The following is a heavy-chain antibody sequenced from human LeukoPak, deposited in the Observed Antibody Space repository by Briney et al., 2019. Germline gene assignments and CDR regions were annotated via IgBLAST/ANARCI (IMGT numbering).Heavy chain of an antibody. CDR1: GYTFTSYD. CDR3: ARGTLLQYNWFDP. Sequence: ASVKVSCKASGYTFTSYDINWVRQATGQGLEWMGWMNPNSGNTGYAQKFRGRVTITRNTSISTAYMELSSLRSEDTAVYYCARGTLLQYNWFDPWGQGTLVTVSS. J-gene: IGHJ5*02. CDR2: MNPNSGNT. V-gene: IGHV1-8*03.